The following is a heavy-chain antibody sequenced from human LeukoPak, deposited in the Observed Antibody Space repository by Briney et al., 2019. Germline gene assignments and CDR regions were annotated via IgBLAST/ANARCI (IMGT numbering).Heavy chain of an antibody. CDR3: ARDRSGYDFLGRVFDY. CDR2: INSDGSST. Sequence: GGSLGLSCAASGFTFSSYWMHWVRQAPGKGLVWVSRINSDGSSTSYADSVKGRFTISRDNAKNTLYLQMNSLRAEDTAVYYCARDRSGYDFLGRVFDYWGQGTLVTVSS. V-gene: IGHV3-74*01. J-gene: IGHJ4*02. D-gene: IGHD5-12*01. CDR1: GFTFSSYW.